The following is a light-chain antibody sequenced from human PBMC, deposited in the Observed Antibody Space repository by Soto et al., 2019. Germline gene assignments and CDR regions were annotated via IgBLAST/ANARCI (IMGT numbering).Light chain of an antibody. J-gene: IGLJ7*01. V-gene: IGLV1-44*01. CDR1: SSNIGTNT. Sequence: QSVLTQPPSASGTPGQRVSISCSGGSSNIGTNTVSWYQQLPGTAPNLLIYSNDQRPSGVPDRFSGSKSGTSASLAISGLQSEDEADYYCAAWDDSLSGAVFGGGTQLTVL. CDR3: AAWDDSLSGAV. CDR2: SND.